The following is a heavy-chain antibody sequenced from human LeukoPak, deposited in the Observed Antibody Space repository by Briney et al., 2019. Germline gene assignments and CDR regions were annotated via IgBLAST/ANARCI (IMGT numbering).Heavy chain of an antibody. V-gene: IGHV4-34*01. CDR3: VRSPDITIFGVVTFLPDY. J-gene: IGHJ4*02. Sequence: SETLSLTCAVYGGSFSGYYWSWIRQPPGKGLEWIGEINHSGSTNYNPSLKSRVTISVDASKNHFSLNLSSVTAADTAVYFCVRSPDITIFGVVTFLPDYWGQGTLVTVSS. D-gene: IGHD3-3*01. CDR2: INHSGST. CDR1: GGSFSGYY.